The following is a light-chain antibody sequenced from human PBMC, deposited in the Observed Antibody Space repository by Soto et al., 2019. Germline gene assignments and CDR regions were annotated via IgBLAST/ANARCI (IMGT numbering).Light chain of an antibody. V-gene: IGKV1D-16*01. J-gene: IGKJ4*01. CDR2: AAS. CDR1: QDINSY. Sequence: DVQMTQSPSSLSASVGDRVTITCRASQDINSYLAWYQQKPGNAPKSLIYAASSLQTGVPSRFSVSESGTDFTLTISNLQPEDSATYYCQQYKIYPLTFGGGTKVEIK. CDR3: QQYKIYPLT.